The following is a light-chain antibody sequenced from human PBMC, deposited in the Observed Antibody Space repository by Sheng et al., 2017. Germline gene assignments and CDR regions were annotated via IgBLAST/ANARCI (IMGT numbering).Light chain of an antibody. Sequence: VLTQSPGTLSLSPGQRATLSCRASQSVRSIYVAWYQQKPGQAPRLLIYDASTRATGVPDRFSGSGSGTDFTLTISRLESEDFAVYYCQQYEKSPRTFGQGTKLEI. V-gene: IGKV3-20*01. CDR2: DAS. CDR1: QSVRSIY. J-gene: IGKJ2*01. CDR3: QQYEKSPRT.